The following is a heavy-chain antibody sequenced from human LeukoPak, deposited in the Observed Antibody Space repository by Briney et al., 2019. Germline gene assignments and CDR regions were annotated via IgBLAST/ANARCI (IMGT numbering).Heavy chain of an antibody. CDR2: ISSSSSYI. CDR3: AGELYITMIVASPAFDI. Sequence: GGSLRLSCAASGFTFSSYSMNWVRQAPGKGLEWVSSISSSSSYIYYADSVKGRFTISRDNAKNSLYLQMNSLRAEDTAVYYCAGELYITMIVASPAFDIWGQGTMVTVSS. D-gene: IGHD3-22*01. CDR1: GFTFSSYS. J-gene: IGHJ3*02. V-gene: IGHV3-21*01.